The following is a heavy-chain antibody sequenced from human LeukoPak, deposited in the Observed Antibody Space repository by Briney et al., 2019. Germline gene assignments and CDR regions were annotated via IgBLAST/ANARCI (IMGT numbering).Heavy chain of an antibody. D-gene: IGHD3-10*01. CDR1: GGSISGSFYH. Sequence: PSETLSLTCTVSGGSISGSFYHWGWIRQPPGKGLEWIGSIYYSGNTYYNPSLKSRVTISVDTSKNQFSLRLTSVTAADTAVYYCGTGENPGSIHLFDCWGQGPLITAPS. CDR3: GTGENPGSIHLFDC. CDR2: IYYSGNT. J-gene: IGHJ4*02. V-gene: IGHV4-39*01.